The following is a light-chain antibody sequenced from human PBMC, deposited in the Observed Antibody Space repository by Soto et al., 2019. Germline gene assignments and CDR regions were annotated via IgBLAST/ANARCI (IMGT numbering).Light chain of an antibody. V-gene: IGLV3-25*03. Sequence: SYELTQPPSVSVSPGQTARIPCSGDALPKQYAYWYEQKSGRAPLMVIFKDTERPSGIPERFSGSSSGTTVTLTITGVQAEDEADYYCQSADTSGTVVFGGGTKLTVL. CDR2: KDT. J-gene: IGLJ2*01. CDR3: QSADTSGTVV. CDR1: ALPKQY.